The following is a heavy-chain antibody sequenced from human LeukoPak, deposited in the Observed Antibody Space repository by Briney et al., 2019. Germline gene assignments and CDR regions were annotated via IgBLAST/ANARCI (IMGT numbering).Heavy chain of an antibody. CDR2: MNPNSGNT. Sequence: GASAKVSCKASGYTFTSYDINWMRQATGQGLEWVGWMNPNSGNTGYAQKFQGRVTMTRNTSISTAYMELSSLRSEDTAVYYCARGLRVQGSATLYYYWGQGTLVTVSS. V-gene: IGHV1-8*01. CDR1: GYTFTSYD. D-gene: IGHD2-15*01. J-gene: IGHJ4*02. CDR3: ARGLRVQGSATLYYY.